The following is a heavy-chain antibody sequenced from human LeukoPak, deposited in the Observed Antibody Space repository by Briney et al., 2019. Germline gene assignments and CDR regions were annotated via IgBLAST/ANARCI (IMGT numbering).Heavy chain of an antibody. CDR1: GGTFSSYA. CDR3: VRDQGGAGDWYFDL. J-gene: IGHJ2*01. V-gene: IGHV1-69*13. D-gene: IGHD4/OR15-4a*01. Sequence: SVKVSCKASGGTFSSYAISWVRQAPGQGLEWMGGIIPIFGTANYAQKFQGRVTITADESTSTAFMELSSLRSEDTAVYYCVRDQGGAGDWYFDLWGRGTLVTVSS. CDR2: IIPIFGTA.